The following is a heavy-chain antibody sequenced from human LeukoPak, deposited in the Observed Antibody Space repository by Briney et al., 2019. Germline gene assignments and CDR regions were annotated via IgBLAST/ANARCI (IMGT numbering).Heavy chain of an antibody. CDR1: GGSFSGYY. Sequence: SATLSLTCAVYGGSFSGYYWSWIRQPPGKGLEWIGEINHSGSTNYNPSLKSRVTMSVDTSKNQFSLKLSSVTAADTAVYYCARTRVTVTTMFVWFDPWGQGTLVTVSS. J-gene: IGHJ5*02. CDR3: ARTRVTVTTMFVWFDP. CDR2: INHSGST. V-gene: IGHV4-34*01. D-gene: IGHD4-17*01.